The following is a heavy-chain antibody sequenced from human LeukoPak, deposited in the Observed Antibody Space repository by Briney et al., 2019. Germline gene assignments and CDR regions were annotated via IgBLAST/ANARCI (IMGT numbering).Heavy chain of an antibody. V-gene: IGHV4-30-2*01. D-gene: IGHD5-12*01. J-gene: IGHJ4*02. CDR3: ARSGYSGYDYGL. CDR1: GGSISSGGYS. CDR2: IYHSGST. Sequence: PSETLSLTCAVSGGSISSGGYSWSWIRQPPGKGLEWIGYIYHSGSTYYNPSLKSRVTISVGRSKNQFSLKLSSVTAADTAVYYCARSGYSGYDYGLWGQGTLVTVSS.